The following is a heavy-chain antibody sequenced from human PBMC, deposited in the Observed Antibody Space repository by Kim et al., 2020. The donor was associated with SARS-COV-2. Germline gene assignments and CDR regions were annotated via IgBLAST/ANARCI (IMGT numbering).Heavy chain of an antibody. Sequence: SETLSLTCVVYGGSFSGYYWSRIRQPPGKGLERIGEINHRGSTNYNPSIKSRVTISVDTSKNQFSLKLSYVTAADTAVYYCARGGRRSWYFRPTQIGTYSYGMAVWVQGSKFTVSS. J-gene: IGHJ6*02. D-gene: IGHD6-13*01. CDR1: GGSFSGYY. CDR3: ARGGRRSWYFRPTQIGTYSYGMAV. CDR2: INHRGST. V-gene: IGHV4-34*01.